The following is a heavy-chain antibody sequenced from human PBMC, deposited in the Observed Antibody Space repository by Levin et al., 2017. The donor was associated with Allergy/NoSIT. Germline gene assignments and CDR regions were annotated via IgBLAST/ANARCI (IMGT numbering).Heavy chain of an antibody. J-gene: IGHJ4*02. CDR1: GVSFGAYY. V-gene: IGHV4-34*01. CDR2: INHSGST. CDR3: ARGLSTRRLGRKYGDQCYFDY. D-gene: IGHD4-17*01. Sequence: SETLSLTCAVYGVSFGAYYWSWVRQPPGKGLEWIGDINHSGSTNYNPSLESRVTISVDTSRNQFSLRLSSVTAADTAAYYCARGLSTRRLGRKYGDQCYFDYWGQGTLITVSS.